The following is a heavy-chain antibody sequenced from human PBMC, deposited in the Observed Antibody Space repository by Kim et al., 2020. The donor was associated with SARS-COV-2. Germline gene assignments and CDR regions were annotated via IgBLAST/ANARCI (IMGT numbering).Heavy chain of an antibody. J-gene: IGHJ3*02. CDR2: ISDSSSYI. Sequence: GGSLRLSCAASGFTFSDYYMNWIRQAPGKGLEWVSYISDSSSYINYADSVKGRFTIARDNAKNSLYLQMNSLRAEDTAVFYCARAVGLRGVFDIWGPGTMVTVSS. CDR1: GFTFSDYY. CDR3: ARAVGLRGVFDI. V-gene: IGHV3-11*06. D-gene: IGHD3-10*01.